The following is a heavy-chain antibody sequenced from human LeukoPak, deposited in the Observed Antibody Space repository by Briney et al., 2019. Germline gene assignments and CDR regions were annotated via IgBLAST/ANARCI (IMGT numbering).Heavy chain of an antibody. D-gene: IGHD3-10*01. CDR2: IYTSGST. CDR1: GGSISSGSYY. CDR3: ARGTYYPRTDAFDI. V-gene: IGHV4-61*02. J-gene: IGHJ3*02. Sequence: SQTLSLTCTVPGGSISSGSYYWSWIRQPAGKGLEWIGRIYTSGSTNYNPSLKSRVTISVDTSKNQFSLKLSSVTAADTAVYYCARGTYYPRTDAFDIWGQGTMVTVSS.